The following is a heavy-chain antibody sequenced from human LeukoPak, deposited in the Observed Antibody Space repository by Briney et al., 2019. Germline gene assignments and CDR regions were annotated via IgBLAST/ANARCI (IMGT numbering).Heavy chain of an antibody. CDR2: MNPNSGNT. CDR3: ARAGYYDSSGYYPVAFDY. J-gene: IGHJ4*02. V-gene: IGHV1-8*02. Sequence: GASVKVSCKASGYTFTSYDINWVRQATGQGLEWMGWMNPNSGNTGYAQKFQGRVTMTRNTSISTAYMELSSLRSEDTAVYYCARAGYYDSSGYYPVAFDYWGQGTLVTVSS. CDR1: GYTFTSYD. D-gene: IGHD3-22*01.